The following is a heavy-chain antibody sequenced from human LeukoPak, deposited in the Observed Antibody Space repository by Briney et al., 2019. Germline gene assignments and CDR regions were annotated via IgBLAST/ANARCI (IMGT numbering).Heavy chain of an antibody. CDR2: IRSKTYGGTT. Sequence: PGRSLRLSCAASGFTFGDYPMSWVRQAPGKGLEWVGFIRSKTYGGTTEYAASVKGRFTISRDDSKSIAYLQMSSLETEDTAVYFCTSSMRAGYYYYGIDVWGQGTTVTVSS. V-gene: IGHV3-49*04. CDR3: TSSMRAGYYYYGIDV. J-gene: IGHJ6*02. CDR1: GFTFGDYP.